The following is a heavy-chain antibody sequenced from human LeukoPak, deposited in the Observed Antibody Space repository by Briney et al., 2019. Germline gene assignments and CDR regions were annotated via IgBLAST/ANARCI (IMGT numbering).Heavy chain of an antibody. CDR1: GGSFSGYY. V-gene: IGHV4-34*01. Sequence: SETLSLTCAVYGGSFSGYYWSWIRQPPGKGLEWIGEINHSGSTNYNPSLKSRVTISIDTSKNQFSLKLSSVTAADTAVYYCAKTRDFWSGYFDCWGQGTLVTVSS. D-gene: IGHD3-3*01. J-gene: IGHJ4*02. CDR3: AKTRDFWSGYFDC. CDR2: INHSGST.